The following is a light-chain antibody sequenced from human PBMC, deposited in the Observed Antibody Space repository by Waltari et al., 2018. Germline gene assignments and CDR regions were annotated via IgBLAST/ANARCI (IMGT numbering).Light chain of an antibody. Sequence: DIVMTQSPDSLAVSLGERATINCKSSQSVLYSSNNKNYLVWYQQKPGQPPKVVGYWASTRVSGVPDRFSGSGSGTDFTLTISSLQAEDVAVYYCQQYYVTPLTFGGGTKVEIK. CDR3: QQYYVTPLT. J-gene: IGKJ4*01. CDR2: WAS. V-gene: IGKV4-1*01. CDR1: QSVLYSSNNKNY.